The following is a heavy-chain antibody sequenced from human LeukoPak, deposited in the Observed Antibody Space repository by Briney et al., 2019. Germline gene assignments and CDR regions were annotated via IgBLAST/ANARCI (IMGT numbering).Heavy chain of an antibody. J-gene: IGHJ6*03. D-gene: IGHD4-11*01. CDR2: IYHNGIT. CDR3: ARDPMTTAYNYYYMDV. Sequence: PSETLSLTCTVSGGSISSSSYYWGWIRQPPGKGLEWIGNIYHNGITYYNPSLKSRVTISVDTSKNQFSLKLRSVTAADTAVYYCARDPMTTAYNYYYMDVWGKGTTVTVSS. V-gene: IGHV4-39*07. CDR1: GGSISSSSYY.